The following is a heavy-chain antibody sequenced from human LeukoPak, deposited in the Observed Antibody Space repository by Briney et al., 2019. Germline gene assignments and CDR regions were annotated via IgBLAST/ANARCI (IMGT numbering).Heavy chain of an antibody. Sequence: GESLKISCKGSGYRFTSYWIGWVRQMPGRGLECMGIIYPGDSDTRYSPSFQGQVSISADKPISTAYLQWSSLKASDTAMYYCARQDSGYGYYWGQGTLVTVSS. V-gene: IGHV5-51*01. CDR1: GYRFTSYW. CDR2: IYPGDSDT. J-gene: IGHJ4*02. D-gene: IGHD5-12*01. CDR3: ARQDSGYGYY.